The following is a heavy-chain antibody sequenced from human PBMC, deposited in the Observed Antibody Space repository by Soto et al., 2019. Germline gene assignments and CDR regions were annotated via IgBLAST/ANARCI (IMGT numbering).Heavy chain of an antibody. D-gene: IGHD1-26*01. CDR1: GYTFTSYG. CDR3: ARVVGATSDYYYGMDV. CDR2: ISAYNGNT. Sequence: ASVKVSCKASGYTFTSYGTSWVRQAPGQGLEWMGWISAYNGNTNYAQKLQGRVTMTTDTSTSTAYMELRSLRSDDTAVYYCARVVGATSDYYYGMDVWGQGTTVTVSS. J-gene: IGHJ6*02. V-gene: IGHV1-18*01.